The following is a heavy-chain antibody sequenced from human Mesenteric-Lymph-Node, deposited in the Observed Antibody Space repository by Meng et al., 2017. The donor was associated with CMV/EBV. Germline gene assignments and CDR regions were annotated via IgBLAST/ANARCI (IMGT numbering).Heavy chain of an antibody. V-gene: IGHV4-39*07. CDR1: GGSISSIRYF. J-gene: IGHJ4*02. CDR2: INHSGST. Sequence: SETLSLTCTVSGGSISSIRYFWGWIRQPPGKGLEWIGTINHSGSTDYNASLKSRVTISIDTSKTQFSLRLSSVTAADTAVYYCARKEVGTMNDYWGQGTLVTVSS. CDR3: ARKEVGTMNDY. D-gene: IGHD2-2*01.